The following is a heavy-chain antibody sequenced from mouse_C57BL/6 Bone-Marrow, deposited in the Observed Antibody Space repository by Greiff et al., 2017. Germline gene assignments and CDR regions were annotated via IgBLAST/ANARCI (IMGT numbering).Heavy chain of an antibody. D-gene: IGHD1-1*01. V-gene: IGHV5-6*02. CDR2: ISSGGSYT. CDR1: GFTFSSYG. CDR3: ARHGTTVVATDY. Sequence: EVMLVESGGDLVKPGGSLKLSCAASGFTFSSYGMSWVRQTPDKRLEWVATISSGGSYTYYPDSVKGRFTFSRDNAKNTLYLQMSSLKSEDTAMYYCARHGTTVVATDYWGQGTTLTVSS. J-gene: IGHJ2*01.